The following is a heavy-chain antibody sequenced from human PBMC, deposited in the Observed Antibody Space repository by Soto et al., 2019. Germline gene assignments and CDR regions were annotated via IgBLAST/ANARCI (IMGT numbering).Heavy chain of an antibody. Sequence: GGSLRLSCEGLGFTFSNHAMNWVRQTPGKGLEWLSAIGGINGHTFYADSVMGRFAISRDNSKNTLYLQMSSLRVEDTAIYYCARDQCSIYNCPIQRGALDYWGQGTLVTVSS. CDR1: GFTFSNHA. D-gene: IGHD1-1*01. CDR2: IGGINGHT. J-gene: IGHJ4*02. V-gene: IGHV3-23*01. CDR3: ARDQCSIYNCPIQRGALDY.